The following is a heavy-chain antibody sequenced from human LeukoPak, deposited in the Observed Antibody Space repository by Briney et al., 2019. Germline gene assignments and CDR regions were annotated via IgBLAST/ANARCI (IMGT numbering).Heavy chain of an antibody. V-gene: IGHV3-23*01. CDR1: GFTFSNHA. J-gene: IGHJ4*02. CDR2: ISGSGGTA. Sequence: PGGSLRLSCAASGFTFSNHAMSWVRQAPGKGLEWVSAISGSGGTAYYADSVKGRVTISRDNSKNTLWLQMTSLRAEDTAVYYCAKWTAVPTNDYWGQGTLVTVSS. D-gene: IGHD5-12*01. CDR3: AKWTAVPTNDY.